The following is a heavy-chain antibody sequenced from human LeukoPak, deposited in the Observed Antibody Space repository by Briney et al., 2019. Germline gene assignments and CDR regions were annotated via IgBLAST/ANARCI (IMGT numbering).Heavy chain of an antibody. Sequence: GASVKVSCKASGYTFTGYYMHWVRQAPGQGLGWMGWINPNSGGTNYAQKFQGRVTMTRDTSISTAYMELSRLRSDDTAVYYCARAPSYVYYYYMDVWGKGTTVTVSS. J-gene: IGHJ6*03. V-gene: IGHV1-2*02. D-gene: IGHD3-16*01. CDR2: INPNSGGT. CDR3: ARAPSYVYYYYMDV. CDR1: GYTFTGYY.